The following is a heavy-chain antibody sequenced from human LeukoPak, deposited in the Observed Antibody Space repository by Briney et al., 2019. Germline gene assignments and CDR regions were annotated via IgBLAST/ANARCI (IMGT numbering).Heavy chain of an antibody. Sequence: GGSLRLSCAASGFTFSSYGMHWVRQAPGKGLEWVAVISYDGSNKYYADSVKGRFTISRDNSKNTLYLQMNSLRAEDTAVYYCAKGTWAAAGTSFDYWGQGTLVTVSP. J-gene: IGHJ4*02. CDR2: ISYDGSNK. V-gene: IGHV3-30*18. CDR1: GFTFSSYG. D-gene: IGHD6-13*01. CDR3: AKGTWAAAGTSFDY.